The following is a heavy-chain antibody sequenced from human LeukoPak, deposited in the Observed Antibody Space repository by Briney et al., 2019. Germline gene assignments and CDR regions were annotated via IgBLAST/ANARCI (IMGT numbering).Heavy chain of an antibody. J-gene: IGHJ4*02. Sequence: GGSLRLSCTASGFAFSSYWMDWVRQAPGKGLEWVANIKQDGSEKYYVDSVKGRFTISRDNAKNSLYLQMNSLRAEDTAVYYCARDRDWYSFDSWGQGTLVTVSS. V-gene: IGHV3-7*03. D-gene: IGHD6-19*01. CDR2: IKQDGSEK. CDR1: GFAFSSYW. CDR3: ARDRDWYSFDS.